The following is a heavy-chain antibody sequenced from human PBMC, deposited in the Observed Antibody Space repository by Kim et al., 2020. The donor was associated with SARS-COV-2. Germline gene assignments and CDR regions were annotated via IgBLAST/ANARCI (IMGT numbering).Heavy chain of an antibody. Sequence: GGSLRLSCAASGFTFGDYAMHWVRQAPGKGLEWVSGISWNSGSIGYADSVKGRFTISRDNAKNSLYLQMNSLRAEDTALYYCAKCGRGCSSSWYLGYFDYWGQGTLVTVSS. V-gene: IGHV3-9*01. CDR2: ISWNSGSI. CDR3: AKCGRGCSSSWYLGYFDY. CDR1: GFTFGDYA. J-gene: IGHJ4*02. D-gene: IGHD6-13*01.